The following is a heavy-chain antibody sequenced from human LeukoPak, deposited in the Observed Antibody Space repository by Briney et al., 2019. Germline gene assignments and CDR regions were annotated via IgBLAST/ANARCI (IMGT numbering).Heavy chain of an antibody. D-gene: IGHD5-24*01. V-gene: IGHV3-30*04. J-gene: IGHJ4*02. CDR1: GFTFSSYA. Sequence: GGSLSLSCAASGFTFSSYAMHWVRQAPGKGLEWVAVISYDGSNKYYADSVKGRFTISRDNSKNTLYLQMNSLRAEDTAVYYCATSTIQTFYYFDYWGQGTLVTVSS. CDR2: ISYDGSNK. CDR3: ATSTIQTFYYFDY.